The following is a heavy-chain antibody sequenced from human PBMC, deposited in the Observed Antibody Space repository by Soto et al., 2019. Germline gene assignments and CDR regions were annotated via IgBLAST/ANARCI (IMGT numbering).Heavy chain of an antibody. CDR3: GEREQLFWSGNFFLGY. Sequence: GESLKISCKGSGYSFTSYWIGWVRQMPGKGLEWMGIIYPGDSDTRYSPSFQGQVTISADKSISTAYLQWSSLKASDTAMYYCGEREQLFWSGNFFLGYWGQGTL. CDR2: IYPGDSDT. D-gene: IGHD3-10*02. J-gene: IGHJ4*02. V-gene: IGHV5-51*01. CDR1: GYSFTSYW.